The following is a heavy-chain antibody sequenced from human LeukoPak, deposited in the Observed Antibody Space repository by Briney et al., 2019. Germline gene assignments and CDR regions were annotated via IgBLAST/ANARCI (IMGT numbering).Heavy chain of an antibody. CDR1: GFTFTNYA. CDR3: AKDRTSGSYFDY. J-gene: IGHJ4*02. D-gene: IGHD1-26*01. CDR2: ISGSGGST. V-gene: IGHV3-23*01. Sequence: PGGSLRLSCAASGFTFTNYAMNWVRLAPGEGLEGVSTISGSGGSTYYADSVKGRFTISRDNSKNTLYLQMNSLRDEDTAVYYCAKDRTSGSYFDYWGQGTLVTVSS.